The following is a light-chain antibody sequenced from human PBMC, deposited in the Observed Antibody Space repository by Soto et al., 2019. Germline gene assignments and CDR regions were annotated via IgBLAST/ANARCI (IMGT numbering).Light chain of an antibody. V-gene: IGLV2-14*01. CDR1: SSDVGGYNY. CDR3: SSYTNTRSDVV. Sequence: QSVLTQPASVSGSPGQSITMSCTGTSSDVGGYNYVSWYQQHPGKAPKLMIYEVSNRPSRVSNRFSGSKSGNTASLTISGLQAEDEAHYYCSSYTNTRSDVVFGGGTKLTVL. J-gene: IGLJ2*01. CDR2: EVS.